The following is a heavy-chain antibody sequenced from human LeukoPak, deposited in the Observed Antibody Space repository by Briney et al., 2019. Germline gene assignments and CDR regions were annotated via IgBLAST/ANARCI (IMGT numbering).Heavy chain of an antibody. Sequence: GGSLRLSCVASGFTFSNYMMHWVRQAPGKGLVWVSRIKSDGITITYADSAKGRFTIFRDNAKNTLYLQMNSLRAEDTAVYYCLRDLNWSLDQWGQGTLVTVSS. CDR3: LRDLNWSLDQ. J-gene: IGHJ4*02. CDR1: GFTFSNYM. D-gene: IGHD1-20*01. V-gene: IGHV3-74*01. CDR2: IKSDGITI.